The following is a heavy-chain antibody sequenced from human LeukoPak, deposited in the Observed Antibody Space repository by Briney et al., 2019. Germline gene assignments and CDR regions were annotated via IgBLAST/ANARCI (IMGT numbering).Heavy chain of an antibody. CDR3: ASTSIVGATSDAFDI. D-gene: IGHD1-26*01. CDR2: IYPGDSDT. V-gene: IGHV5-51*01. Sequence: GESLKISCKGSGYSFTSYWIGWVRQMPGKGLEWMGIIYPGDSDTRYSPSFQGQVTISADKSISTAYLQWSSLKASDTAMYYCASTSIVGATSDAFDIWGLGTMVTVSS. J-gene: IGHJ3*02. CDR1: GYSFTSYW.